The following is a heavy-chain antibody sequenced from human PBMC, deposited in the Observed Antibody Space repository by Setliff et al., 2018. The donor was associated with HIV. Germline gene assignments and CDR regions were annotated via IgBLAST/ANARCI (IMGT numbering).Heavy chain of an antibody. CDR1: EFIFSNYW. Sequence: GGSLRLSCVASEFIFSNYWMNWVRQAPGKGLEWVANIKPDGTEKNYMDSVKGRLTISRDNAKRSLYLQMSSLRAEDTAVYYCAACSGDCFWGQGTLVTVSS. J-gene: IGHJ4*02. V-gene: IGHV3-7*01. CDR3: AACSGDCF. CDR2: IKPDGTEK. D-gene: IGHD2-21*02.